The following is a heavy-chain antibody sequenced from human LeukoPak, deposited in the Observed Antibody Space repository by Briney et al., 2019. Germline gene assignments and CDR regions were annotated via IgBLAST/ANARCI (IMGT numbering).Heavy chain of an antibody. V-gene: IGHV3-43*02. CDR3: AKDMERYYDFWSGYYNGFDP. D-gene: IGHD3-3*01. CDR1: GFTFGDYA. J-gene: IGHJ5*02. Sequence: GGSLRLSCAASGFTFGDYAMHWVRQAPGKGLEWVSLISGDGGSTYYADSVKGRFTISRDNSKNSLYLQMNSLRTEDTALYYCAKDMERYYDFWSGYYNGFDPWGQGTLVTVSS. CDR2: ISGDGGST.